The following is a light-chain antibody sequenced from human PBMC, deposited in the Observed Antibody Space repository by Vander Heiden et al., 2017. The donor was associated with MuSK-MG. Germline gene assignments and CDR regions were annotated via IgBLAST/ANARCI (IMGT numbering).Light chain of an antibody. V-gene: IGKV1-39*01. CDR1: QSISSY. J-gene: IGKJ3*01. CDR2: AAS. Sequence: DIQMTQSPSSLSVSVGDRVTITCRASQSISSYINRPHQKPEKAPKLLLYAASSLQAAVPSTFSGSGSATALTLTIISLLPADFATFYCLQSYSNWFTFGHGTKVDIK. CDR3: LQSYSNWFT.